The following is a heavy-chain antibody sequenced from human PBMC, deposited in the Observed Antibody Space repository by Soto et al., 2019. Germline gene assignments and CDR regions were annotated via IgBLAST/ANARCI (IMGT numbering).Heavy chain of an antibody. D-gene: IGHD5-12*01. Sequence: ASVNVSFKASGYTFTVYYMHWVRQAPGQWRELMGWINPNSGGTNYAQKFQGRVTMTRDTSISSAYLELSRLRSDDTAVYYCAIEFIYSGYDSQSTIWSEPWGQGTLVTVSS. CDR3: AIEFIYSGYDSQSTIWSEP. V-gene: IGHV1-2*02. J-gene: IGHJ5*02. CDR2: INPNSGGT. CDR1: GYTFTVYY.